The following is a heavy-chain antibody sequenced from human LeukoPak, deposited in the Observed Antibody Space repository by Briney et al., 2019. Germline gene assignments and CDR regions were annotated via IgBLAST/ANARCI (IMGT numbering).Heavy chain of an antibody. CDR1: GYTFTSYG. CDR3: ARDYWEYYDILTGYYLFDY. J-gene: IGHJ4*02. D-gene: IGHD3-9*01. Sequence: ASVTVSCKASGYTFTSYGISWVRQAPGQGLAWMGWINPNSGGTNYAQKFQGRVTMTRDTSISTAYMELSRLRSDDTAVYYCARDYWEYYDILTGYYLFDYWGQGTLVTVSS. V-gene: IGHV1-2*02. CDR2: INPNSGGT.